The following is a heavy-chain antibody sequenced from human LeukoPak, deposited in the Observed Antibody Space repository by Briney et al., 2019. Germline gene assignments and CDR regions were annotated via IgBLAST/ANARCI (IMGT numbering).Heavy chain of an antibody. CDR2: INPNSGGT. V-gene: IGHV1-2*02. CDR3: ARDWGSGWYAYYYMGV. J-gene: IGHJ6*03. CDR1: GYTFTGYY. Sequence: ASVKVSCKASGYTFTGYYMHWVRQAPGQGLEWMGWINPNSGGTNYAQKFQGRVTMTRDTSISTAYMELSRLRSDDTAVYYCARDWGSGWYAYYYMGVWGKGTTVTVSS. D-gene: IGHD6-19*01.